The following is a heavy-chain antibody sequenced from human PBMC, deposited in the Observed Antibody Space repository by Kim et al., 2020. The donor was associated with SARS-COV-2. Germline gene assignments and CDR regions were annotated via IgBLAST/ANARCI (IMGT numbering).Heavy chain of an antibody. CDR2: IYYSGST. Sequence: SETLSLTCTVSGGSISSYYWSWIRQPPGKGLEWIGYIYYSGSTNYNPSLKSRVTISVDTSKNQFSLKLSSVTAADTAVYYCARDQVSYGMDVWGQGTTVTVFS. V-gene: IGHV4-59*13. J-gene: IGHJ6*02. CDR3: ARDQVSYGMDV. CDR1: GGSISSYY.